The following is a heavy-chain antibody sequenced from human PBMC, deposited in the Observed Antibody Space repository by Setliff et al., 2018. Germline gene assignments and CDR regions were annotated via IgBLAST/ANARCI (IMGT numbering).Heavy chain of an antibody. V-gene: IGHV4-34*01. J-gene: IGHJ2*01. D-gene: IGHD2-15*01. Sequence: TLSLTCAVYGGSLSGYYWTWIRQPPGKGLEWIGEIDHSGRTNYNPSLRSRVTISLDTSKQQFSLNLISVTAADTAVYYCARYGGGHFWFFGLWGRGTLVTVSS. CDR3: ARYGGGHFWFFGL. CDR2: IDHSGRT. CDR1: GGSLSGYY.